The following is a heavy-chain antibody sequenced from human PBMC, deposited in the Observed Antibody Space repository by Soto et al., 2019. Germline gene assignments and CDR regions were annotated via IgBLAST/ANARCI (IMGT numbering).Heavy chain of an antibody. D-gene: IGHD2-21*01. CDR1: VFTFTIFW. Sequence: PGGSLRLSCESSVFTFTIFWMHWVRQVPGKGLVWVSRINSDGSNIRYADSVKGRFTVSRDNAKGTLYLQMNSLTVEDTAVYYCARDGAQIVVLGANYDYWGQGTLVTVSS. V-gene: IGHV3-74*01. CDR3: ARDGAQIVVLGANYDY. CDR2: INSDGSNI. J-gene: IGHJ4*02.